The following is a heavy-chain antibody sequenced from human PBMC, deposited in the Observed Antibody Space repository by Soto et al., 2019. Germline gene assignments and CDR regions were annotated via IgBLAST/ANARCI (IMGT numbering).Heavy chain of an antibody. J-gene: IGHJ4*02. CDR1: GFRFEQYV. V-gene: IGHV3-9*01. D-gene: IGHD3-10*01. CDR2: VSPTGDTV. Sequence: VQVVASGGGLVQPGRSLRLSCAVSGFRFEQYVMHWVRQAPGKGLECVSTVSPTGDTVAYADSVEGRFTVSTDNAKNFLYLQMNSLKGADTAFYYCLKDAPNGSIDDWGQGTLVPVSS. CDR3: LKDAPNGSIDD.